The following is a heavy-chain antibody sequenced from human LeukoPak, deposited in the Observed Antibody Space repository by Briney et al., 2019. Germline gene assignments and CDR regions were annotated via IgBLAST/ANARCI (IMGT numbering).Heavy chain of an antibody. J-gene: IGHJ4*02. CDR3: AKAGSAGAIDY. CDR2: IKQDGSEK. Sequence: GGSLRLSCAASGFTFSSYWMSWVRQAPGKGLEWVANIKQDGSEKYYVDSVKGRFTISRDNAKNTLYLQMNSLRAEDTAVYYCAKAGSAGAIDYWGQGTLVTVSS. CDR1: GFTFSSYW. D-gene: IGHD1-26*01. V-gene: IGHV3-7*03.